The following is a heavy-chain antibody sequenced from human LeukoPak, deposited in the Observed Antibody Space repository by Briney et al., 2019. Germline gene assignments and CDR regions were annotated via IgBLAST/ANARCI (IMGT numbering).Heavy chain of an antibody. J-gene: IGHJ1*01. V-gene: IGHV3-9*01. CDR3: AKWGFRTPSGEEIRESFYD. CDR1: GFTFDDYA. Sequence: PGGSLRLSCAASGFTFDDYAMHWVRQAPGKGLEWVSGISWNSGSIGYADSVKGRFTISRDNSESALYLQMNDLRPDDTALYYCAKWGFRTPSGEEIRESFYDWGQGTLVIVSS. CDR2: ISWNSGSI. D-gene: IGHD1-26*01.